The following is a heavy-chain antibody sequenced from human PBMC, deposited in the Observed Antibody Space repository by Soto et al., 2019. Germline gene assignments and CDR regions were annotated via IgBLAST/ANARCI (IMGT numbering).Heavy chain of an antibody. D-gene: IGHD5-18*01. CDR3: ARDRGYSNWFDP. CDR1: GGSITNYY. Sequence: SETLSLTCTVSGGSITNYYWSWIRQPPGKGLEWIGYIHYSGSTHYNPSFQSRVTISVDTSKNQLSLKLSSVTAADTAMYYCARDRGYSNWFDPWGQGTLVTVSS. V-gene: IGHV4-59*01. CDR2: IHYSGST. J-gene: IGHJ5*02.